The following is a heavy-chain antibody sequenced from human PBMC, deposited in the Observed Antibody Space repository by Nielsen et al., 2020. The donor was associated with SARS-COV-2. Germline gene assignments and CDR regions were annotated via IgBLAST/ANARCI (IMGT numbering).Heavy chain of an antibody. V-gene: IGHV3-11*01. Sequence: GESLKISCAASGFTFSYYYMSGVRQAPGKGLEWVSYISSSGSTIYYADSVKGRFTISRDNAKNSLYLQMNSLRAEDTAVYYCARSAVITREFDYWGQGTLVTVSS. CDR2: ISSSGSTI. D-gene: IGHD3-22*01. CDR1: GFTFSYYY. CDR3: ARSAVITREFDY. J-gene: IGHJ4*02.